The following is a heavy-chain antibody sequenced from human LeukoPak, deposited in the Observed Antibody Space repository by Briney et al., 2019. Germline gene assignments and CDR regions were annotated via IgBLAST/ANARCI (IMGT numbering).Heavy chain of an antibody. CDR2: IKHDGSEQ. CDR1: GFNFCNYW. D-gene: IGHD3-16*01. CDR3: ARALSHCLDY. V-gene: IGHV3-7*01. Sequence: GGALTLSCIVPGFNFCNYWMNRGRQAPGKGVEWVANIKHDGSEQYCAKCVKGRFSISRDNAKKSLYLQMNSLRAEDTAVYYCARALSHCLDYWGQGTLFTVSS. J-gene: IGHJ4*02.